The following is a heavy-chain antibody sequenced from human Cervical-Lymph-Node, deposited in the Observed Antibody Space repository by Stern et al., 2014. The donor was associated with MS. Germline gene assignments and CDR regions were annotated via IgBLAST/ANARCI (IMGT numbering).Heavy chain of an antibody. D-gene: IGHD1-26*01. CDR3: ARGLLGSGNAFDV. CDR2: ISACNGNT. J-gene: IGHJ3*01. CDR1: GYTFTSYG. V-gene: IGHV1-18*01. Sequence: QMQLVQSGADVEKPGASVKVSCKASGYTFTSYGISWVRQAPGPGLEWLSWISACNGNTNDAQKLQGRVTMTTDTSTSTAYMELRSLRSDDTAVYYCARGLLGSGNAFDVWGQGTMVTVSS.